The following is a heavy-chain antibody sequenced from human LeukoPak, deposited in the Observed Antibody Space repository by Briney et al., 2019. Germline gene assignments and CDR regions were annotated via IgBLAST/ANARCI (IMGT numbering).Heavy chain of an antibody. V-gene: IGHV1-69*01. CDR1: GGTFRGYA. CDR3: ARGGDNLMRYYFDY. CDR2: IIPPFGTG. J-gene: IGHJ4*02. D-gene: IGHD1-14*01. Sequence: SVKVSCKTSGGTFRGYAISWVRQAPGQGPEWMGGIIPPFGTGKYAQTFQGRVTITADESTLTVYMELNSLTSDDTAVYYCARGGDNLMRYYFDYWGQGTLVTVSS.